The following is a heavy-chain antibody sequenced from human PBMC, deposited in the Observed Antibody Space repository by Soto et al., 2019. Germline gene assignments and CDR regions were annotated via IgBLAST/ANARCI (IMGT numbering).Heavy chain of an antibody. J-gene: IGHJ6*02. CDR1: GGSISSYY. Sequence: SDTLSLNCTVTGGSISSYYWSWIRQPTGKGLEWIGYMYNTGSTIYNPSLKSRVTISVDTSKNQFSLKLNSVTAADTAVYYCARDLWGYCGADCYPLDVWGQGTTVT. V-gene: IGHV4-59*01. CDR2: MYNTGST. CDR3: ARDLWGYCGADCYPLDV. D-gene: IGHD2-21*02.